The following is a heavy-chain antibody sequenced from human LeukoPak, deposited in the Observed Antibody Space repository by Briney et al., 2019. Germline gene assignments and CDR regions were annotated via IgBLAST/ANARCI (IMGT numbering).Heavy chain of an antibody. CDR1: GYTFTGYY. J-gene: IGHJ4*02. D-gene: IGHD3-22*01. Sequence: GASVKVSCKASGYTFTGYYLHWVRQAPGQGLEWMGWISAYNGNTNYAQKLQGRVTMTTDTSTSTAYMELRSLRSDDTAVYYCARDGHYYDSYYFDYWGQGTLVTVSS. V-gene: IGHV1-18*04. CDR3: ARDGHYYDSYYFDY. CDR2: ISAYNGNT.